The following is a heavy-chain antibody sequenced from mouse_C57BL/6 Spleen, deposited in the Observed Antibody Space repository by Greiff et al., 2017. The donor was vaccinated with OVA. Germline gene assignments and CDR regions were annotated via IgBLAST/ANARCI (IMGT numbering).Heavy chain of an antibody. V-gene: IGHV5-9-1*02. CDR2: ISSGGDYI. J-gene: IGHJ3*01. CDR3: TRDPPTGVPSWFAY. CDR1: GFTFSSYA. D-gene: IGHD6-1*01. Sequence: EVKLVESGEGLVKPGGSLKLSCAASGFTFSSYAMSWVRQTPEKRLEWVAYISSGGDYIYYADTVKGRFTISRDNARNTLYLQMSSLKSEDTAMYYCTRDPPTGVPSWFAYWGQGTLVTVSA.